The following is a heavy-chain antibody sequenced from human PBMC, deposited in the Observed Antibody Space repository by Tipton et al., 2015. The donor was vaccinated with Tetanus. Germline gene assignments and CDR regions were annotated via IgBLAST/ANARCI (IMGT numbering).Heavy chain of an antibody. CDR2: IYHSGST. D-gene: IGHD5-12*01. Sequence: TLSLTCAVSDGSISSGGYSWSWIRQPPGKGLEWIGYIYHSGSTYYNPSLKSRVTISVDRSKNQFSLKLSSVTAADTAVYYCARGSCGYSGYDCGMDVWGQGTTVTVSS. CDR3: ARGSCGYSGYDCGMDV. J-gene: IGHJ6*02. CDR1: DGSISSGGYS. V-gene: IGHV4-30-2*01.